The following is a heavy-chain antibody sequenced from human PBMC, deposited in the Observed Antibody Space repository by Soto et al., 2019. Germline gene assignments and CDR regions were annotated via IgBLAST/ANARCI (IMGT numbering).Heavy chain of an antibody. CDR1: GDSISNGAYY. CDR2: MHYSGTT. V-gene: IGHV4-31*03. J-gene: IGHJ6*02. Sequence: PSETLSLTCTVSGDSISNGAYYWTWIRQHPGKGLEWIVYMHYSGTTYYNPSLRSRVTISLDTSKNQFSLKLSSVTAADTAVYYCARGSYSSSWYFYYYGMDVWGQGTTVTVSS. D-gene: IGHD6-13*01. CDR3: ARGSYSSSWYFYYYGMDV.